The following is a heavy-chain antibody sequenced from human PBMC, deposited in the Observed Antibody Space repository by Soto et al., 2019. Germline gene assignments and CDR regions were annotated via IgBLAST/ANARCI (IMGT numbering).Heavy chain of an antibody. D-gene: IGHD5-18*01. J-gene: IGHJ5*02. Sequence: GGSLRLSCAASGFTFSSYAMSWVRQAPGKGLECVSAISGSVGDTSYADSVKDRFTISRDNSKEKLYLQLNSLRVEDTAVYSCAIGYSYAPFDAWGEGTLVTVSS. CDR3: AIGYSYAPFDA. CDR1: GFTFSSYA. CDR2: ISGSVGDT. V-gene: IGHV3-23*01.